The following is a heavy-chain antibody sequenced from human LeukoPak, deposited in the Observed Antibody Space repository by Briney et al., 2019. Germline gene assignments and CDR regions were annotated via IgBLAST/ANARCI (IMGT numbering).Heavy chain of an antibody. Sequence: GGSLRLSCAASGFTFGDYYMSWIRQAPGKGLVWVSRINSDGSSTSYADSVKGRFTISRDNAKNTLYLQMNSLRAEDTAVYYCASRPTLGFDYWGQGTLVTVSS. CDR1: GFTFGDYY. J-gene: IGHJ4*02. CDR2: INSDGSST. V-gene: IGHV3-74*01. CDR3: ASRPTLGFDY.